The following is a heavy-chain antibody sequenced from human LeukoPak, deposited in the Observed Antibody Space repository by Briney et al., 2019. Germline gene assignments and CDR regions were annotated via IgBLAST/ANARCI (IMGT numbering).Heavy chain of an antibody. D-gene: IGHD2-2*01. V-gene: IGHV3-74*01. CDR3: IREIQVRASASLGY. Sequence: GGSLRLSCAASGFSLNGYWMHWVRQAAGKVLVWVARMNSAGTTISYADSVKGRFTISRDNAGNALYLHMSSLRADDTAIYYCIREIQVRASASLGYWGQGTLVTVSS. CDR1: GFSLNGYW. J-gene: IGHJ4*01. CDR2: MNSAGTTI.